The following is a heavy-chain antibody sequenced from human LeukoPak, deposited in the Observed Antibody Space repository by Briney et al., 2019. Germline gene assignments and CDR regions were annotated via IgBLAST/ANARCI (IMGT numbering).Heavy chain of an antibody. CDR3: AKQDMDTAMANFDY. D-gene: IGHD5-18*01. CDR1: GFTFSSYG. Sequence: GGSLRLSCAASGFTFSSYGMHWVRQAPGKGLEWVAVISYDGSNKYYADSVKGRFTISRDNSKNTLYLQMNSLRAEDTAVYYCAKQDMDTAMANFDYWGQGTLVTVSS. V-gene: IGHV3-30*18. J-gene: IGHJ4*02. CDR2: ISYDGSNK.